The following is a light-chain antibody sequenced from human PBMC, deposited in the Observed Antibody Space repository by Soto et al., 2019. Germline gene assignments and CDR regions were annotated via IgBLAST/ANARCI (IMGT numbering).Light chain of an antibody. V-gene: IGKV3-11*01. J-gene: IGKJ2*01. CDR1: QSVGSY. CDR3: QQRSSSPRYS. CDR2: GAS. Sequence: EIVLTQSPATLSLSPGERATLSCRASQSVGSYLAWYQQRPGQAPRLLIYGASNTATGIPARFSASGSGTDFTLTISSLEPEDFAVYYCQQRSSSPRYSFGQGTSLEIK.